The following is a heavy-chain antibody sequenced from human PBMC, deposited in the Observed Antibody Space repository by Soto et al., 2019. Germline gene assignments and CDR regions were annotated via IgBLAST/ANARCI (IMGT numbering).Heavy chain of an antibody. Sequence: SVKVSCKASGGTFGIYAITWVRQAPGKGLEWMGGIIAFSDIVNYTQKLQGRVTITADESTNTAYMDLSSLRSEDTAVYYCARSLYSSSWFHSGNSYYYYGMDVWGQGTTVTVSS. CDR3: ARSLYSSSWFHSGNSYYYYGMDV. CDR1: GGTFGIYA. CDR2: IIAFSDIV. D-gene: IGHD6-13*01. V-gene: IGHV1-69*13. J-gene: IGHJ6*02.